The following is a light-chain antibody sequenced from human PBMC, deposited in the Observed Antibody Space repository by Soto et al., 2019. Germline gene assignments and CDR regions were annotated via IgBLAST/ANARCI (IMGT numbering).Light chain of an antibody. V-gene: IGLV2-14*01. CDR2: EVS. CDR1: SSDVGGYNY. Sequence: QSVLTHPASVSGSPGQSITISCTGTSSDVGGYNYVSWYQQHPGKAPKLMIYEVSNRPSGVSDRFSGPKSGNTASLTISGLQAEEEADYYCTSYTSSNTPVFGTGTKSPS. J-gene: IGLJ1*01. CDR3: TSYTSSNTPV.